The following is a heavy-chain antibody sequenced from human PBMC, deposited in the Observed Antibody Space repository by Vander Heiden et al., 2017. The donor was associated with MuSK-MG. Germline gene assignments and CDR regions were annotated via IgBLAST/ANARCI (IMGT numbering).Heavy chain of an antibody. J-gene: IGHJ4*02. CDR1: GFTFDDYA. V-gene: IGHV3-9*01. Sequence: EVQLVESGGGLVQPGRSLRLSCAASGFTFDDYAMHWVRQAPGKGLEWVSGISWNSGSIGYADSVKGRFTISRDNAKNSLYLQMNSLRAEDTALYYCAKDRYYDSSVGFDYWGQGTLVTVSS. CDR2: ISWNSGSI. D-gene: IGHD3-22*01. CDR3: AKDRYYDSSVGFDY.